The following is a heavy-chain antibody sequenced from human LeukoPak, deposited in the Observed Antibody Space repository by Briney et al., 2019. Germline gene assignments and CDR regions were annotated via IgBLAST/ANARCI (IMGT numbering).Heavy chain of an antibody. J-gene: IGHJ6*02. CDR2: ISSSSSNI. Sequence: GGPLRLSCAASGFTFSSYSMNWVRQAPGKGLEWVSSISSSSSNIYYADSVKGRFTISRDNSKNTLYLQMNSLRAEDTAVYYCARDQDYYYGMDVWGQGTTVTVSS. V-gene: IGHV3-21*04. CDR3: ARDQDYYYGMDV. CDR1: GFTFSSYS.